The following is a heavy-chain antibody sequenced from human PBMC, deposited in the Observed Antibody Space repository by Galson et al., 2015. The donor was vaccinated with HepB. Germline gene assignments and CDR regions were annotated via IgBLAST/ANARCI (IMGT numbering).Heavy chain of an antibody. V-gene: IGHV3-15*01. CDR2: IKVKVDGGTT. CDR1: GFTFSSYS. Sequence: SLRLSCAASGFTFSSYSMSWVRQAPGKGLEWVGFIKVKVDGGTTDYAAPVKGRFTISRDDSKNTLYLQMDSLKTEDTAVYYCTTDLGSGWYARWGQGIPVTVSS. D-gene: IGHD6-19*01. CDR3: TTDLGSGWYAR. J-gene: IGHJ4*02.